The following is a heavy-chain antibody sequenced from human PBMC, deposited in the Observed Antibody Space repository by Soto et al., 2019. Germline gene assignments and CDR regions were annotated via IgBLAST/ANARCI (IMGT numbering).Heavy chain of an antibody. CDR2: IRGSGGGP. J-gene: IGHJ6*02. D-gene: IGHD3-3*01. Sequence: GGSLRLSCTASGFTFSTSAMSWVRQATGGGLEWVSGIRGSGGGPYYADSVEGRFTISRDNSKNTLYLQMSGLRAEDAAVYYCAKGPTVFGAVISFDYYYGMYVWGQETPVTVSS. CDR1: GFTFSTSA. CDR3: AKGPTVFGAVISFDYYYGMYV. V-gene: IGHV3-23*01.